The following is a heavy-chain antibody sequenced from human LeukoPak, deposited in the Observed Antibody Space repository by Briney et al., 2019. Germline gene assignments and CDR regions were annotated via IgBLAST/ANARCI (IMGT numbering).Heavy chain of an antibody. V-gene: IGHV3-23*01. CDR3: AKHPWAIFGVVTYFDY. CDR1: GFTFSSYA. Sequence: GGSLRLSCAASGFTFSSYAMSWVRQAPGKGLEWVSAISGSGGSTYYADSVKGRFAISRDNSKNTLYLQMNSLRAEDTAVYYCAKHPWAIFGVVTYFDYWGQGTLVTVSS. CDR2: ISGSGGST. J-gene: IGHJ4*02. D-gene: IGHD3-3*01.